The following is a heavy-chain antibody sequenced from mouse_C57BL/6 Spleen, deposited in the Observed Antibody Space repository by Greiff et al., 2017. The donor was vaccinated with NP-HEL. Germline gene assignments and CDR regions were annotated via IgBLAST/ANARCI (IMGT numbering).Heavy chain of an antibody. CDR2: IWGGGST. CDR1: GFSLTSYG. CDR3: AKRGSLIRYAMDY. V-gene: IGHV2-9*01. Sequence: VNLVESGPGLVAPSQSLSITCTVSGFSLTSYGVDWVRQPPGKGLEWMGVIWGGGSTNYNSALMSRLSSSKDNSKRQVFLKMNSLQTDDTAMYYCAKRGSLIRYAMDYWGQGTSVTVSS. J-gene: IGHJ4*01. D-gene: IGHD1-1*01.